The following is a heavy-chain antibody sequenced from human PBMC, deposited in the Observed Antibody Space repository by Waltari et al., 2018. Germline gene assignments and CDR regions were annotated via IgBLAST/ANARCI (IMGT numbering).Heavy chain of an antibody. D-gene: IGHD6-13*01. CDR2: MNPNSGNT. CDR3: ACLPIAAAAIEPYYYGMDV. V-gene: IGHV1-8*01. CDR1: GYTFTSYD. Sequence: QVQLVQSGAEVKKPGASVKVSCKASGYTFTSYDINWVRQATGQGLEWMGWMNPNSGNTGYAQKFQGRVTMTRNTSISTAYMELSSLRSEDTAVYYCACLPIAAAAIEPYYYGMDVWGQGTTVTVSS. J-gene: IGHJ6*02.